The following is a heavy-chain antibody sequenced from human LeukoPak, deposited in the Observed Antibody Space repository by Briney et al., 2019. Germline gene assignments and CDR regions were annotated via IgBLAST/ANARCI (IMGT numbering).Heavy chain of an antibody. V-gene: IGHV3-23*01. CDR1: GFTFSTYA. D-gene: IGHD1-26*01. CDR3: ANSGNYCLDY. J-gene: IGHJ4*02. CDR2: ISGSGDST. Sequence: GGSLRLSCAASGFTFSTYAMNWVRQAPGKGLEWVSAISGSGDSTYYADSVKGRFTISRDNSKNTLYLQMNSLRAEDTAVYYCANSGNYCLDYWGQGTLVTVSS.